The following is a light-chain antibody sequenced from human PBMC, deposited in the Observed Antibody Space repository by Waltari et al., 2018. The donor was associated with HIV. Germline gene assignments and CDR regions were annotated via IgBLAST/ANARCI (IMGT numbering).Light chain of an antibody. V-gene: IGKV1-39*01. CDR1: QTISKF. CDR3: QQTHSAPWT. Sequence: DIQMTQFPSSLSASVGDRVTVSCRANQTISKFLNWYQHKVGEAPNLLISSASNLHGGVPSRFGGGGSGTDFALTITTLQPEDFAVYYCQQTHSAPWTFGQGT. J-gene: IGKJ1*01. CDR2: SAS.